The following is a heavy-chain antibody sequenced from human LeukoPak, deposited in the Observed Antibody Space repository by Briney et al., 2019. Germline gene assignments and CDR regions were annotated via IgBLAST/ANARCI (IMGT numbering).Heavy chain of an antibody. V-gene: IGHV3-9*01. CDR3: AKDIKGGSSSQLWDNWFDP. CDR1: GFTFDDYA. J-gene: IGHJ5*02. CDR2: ISWNSGSI. Sequence: GGSLRLSCAASGFTFDDYAMHWVRQAPGKGLEWVSGISWNSGSIGYADSVKGRFTISRDNAKNSLYLQMNSLRAGDTALYYCAKDIKGGSSSQLWDNWFDPWGQGTLVTVSS. D-gene: IGHD6-13*01.